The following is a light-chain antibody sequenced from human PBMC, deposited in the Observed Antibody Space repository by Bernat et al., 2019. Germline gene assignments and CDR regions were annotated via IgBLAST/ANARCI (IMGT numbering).Light chain of an antibody. Sequence: VMTQSPATLSVSPGERVTLSCRASQSVTTNLAWYQQKPGQPPRLLIYAASNRATGVPARFSDSGSGTEFTLTITSLQPEDFGIYFCQQYNNWPPVTFGPGTKVGVK. CDR3: QQYNNWPPVT. J-gene: IGKJ3*01. CDR2: AAS. CDR1: QSVTTN. V-gene: IGKV3-15*01.